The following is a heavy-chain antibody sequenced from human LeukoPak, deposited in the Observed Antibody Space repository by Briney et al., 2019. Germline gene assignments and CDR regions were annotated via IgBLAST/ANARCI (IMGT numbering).Heavy chain of an antibody. CDR3: ARGPVYDFWSGYYPADLDY. Sequence: SETLSLTCAVHGGSFSGYYWSWIRQPPGKGLEWIGEINHSGSTNYNPSLKSRVTISVYTSKNQFSLKLSSVTAADTAVYYCARGPVYDFWSGYYPADLDYWGQGTLVTVSS. D-gene: IGHD3-3*01. CDR1: GGSFSGYY. J-gene: IGHJ4*02. V-gene: IGHV4-34*01. CDR2: INHSGST.